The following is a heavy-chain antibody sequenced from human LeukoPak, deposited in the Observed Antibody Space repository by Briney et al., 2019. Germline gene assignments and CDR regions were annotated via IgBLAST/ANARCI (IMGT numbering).Heavy chain of an antibody. CDR2: IRYDGGNK. V-gene: IGHV3-30*02. D-gene: IGHD3-3*01. CDR1: GFTFSSHG. CDR3: AKDQQRFLEWSPSDY. J-gene: IGHJ4*02. Sequence: GGSLRLPCAASGFTFSSHGLQWVRQAPGKGLEWVAFIRYDGGNKYYADSVKGRFTISRDNSKDTLFLQMNSLRPEDTAVYYCAKDQQRFLEWSPSDYWGQGTLVTVSS.